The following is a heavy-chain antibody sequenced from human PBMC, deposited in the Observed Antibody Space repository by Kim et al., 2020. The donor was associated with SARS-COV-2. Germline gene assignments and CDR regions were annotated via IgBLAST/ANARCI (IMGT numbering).Heavy chain of an antibody. Sequence: ADSGEGRFTITRENAKNSLYQKMNSLRAEDTAVYYCARTRDSGWSYFDYWGQGTLVTVSS. CDR3: ARTRDSGWSYFDY. D-gene: IGHD6-19*01. J-gene: IGHJ4*02. V-gene: IGHV3-21*01.